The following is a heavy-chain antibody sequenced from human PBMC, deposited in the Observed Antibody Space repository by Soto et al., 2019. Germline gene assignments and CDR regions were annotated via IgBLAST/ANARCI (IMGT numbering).Heavy chain of an antibody. J-gene: IGHJ4*02. CDR2: INAGNGNT. D-gene: IGHD2-15*01. CDR1: GYTFTSYA. V-gene: IGHV1-3*01. CDR3: ARVFYCSGGSCYLYFDY. Sequence: ASVKVSCKASGYTFTSYAMHWVRQAPGQRLEWMGWINAGNGNTKYSQKFRGRVTITRDTSASTAYMELSSLRSEDTAVYYCARVFYCSGGSCYLYFDYWGQGTLVTVSS.